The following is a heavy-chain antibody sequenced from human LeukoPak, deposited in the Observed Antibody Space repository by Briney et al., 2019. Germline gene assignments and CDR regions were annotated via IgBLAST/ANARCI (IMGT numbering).Heavy chain of an antibody. V-gene: IGHV3-23*01. CDR2: ISGSGGPT. Sequence: QRGGSETLFCAASGFTFSSYGVRWVRHAPGEGRRCVSPISGSGGPTYYAHSVKGRFTISRDKSKNTLYMQMNSVRAEDTAVYYCAKGGHSSSWYLGNWFDPWGPKTLVTVSS. J-gene: IGHJ5*02. CDR1: GFTFSSYG. CDR3: AKGGHSSSWYLGNWFDP. D-gene: IGHD6-13*01.